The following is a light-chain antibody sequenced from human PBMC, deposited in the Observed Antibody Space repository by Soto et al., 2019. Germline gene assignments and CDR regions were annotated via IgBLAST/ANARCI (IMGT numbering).Light chain of an antibody. Sequence: EIVLTQSPATLSLSPGERATLSCRASQSVSNYLAWYQQKPGQAPRLLIYEASNRASGIPARFSGSGSGTDFTLTISSLEPEDFAVYYCHQRSYWLSFGGGTKVEIK. CDR3: HQRSYWLS. V-gene: IGKV3-11*01. CDR2: EAS. J-gene: IGKJ4*01. CDR1: QSVSNY.